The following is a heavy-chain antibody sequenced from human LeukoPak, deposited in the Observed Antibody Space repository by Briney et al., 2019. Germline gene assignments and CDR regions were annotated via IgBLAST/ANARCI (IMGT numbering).Heavy chain of an antibody. CDR2: INPNSGGT. V-gene: IGHV1-2*02. CDR1: GYTFIAYY. J-gene: IGHJ5*02. Sequence: GASVKVSCKASGYTFIAYYIHWVRQAPGQGLEWMGWINPNSGGTDYAQKFQGRVTMTRDTSISTAYMELSSLRSDDTAVYYCARDRMTDCSDTSRTIGNWFDPWGQGTLVTVSS. D-gene: IGHD2-2*01. CDR3: ARDRMTDCSDTSRTIGNWFDP.